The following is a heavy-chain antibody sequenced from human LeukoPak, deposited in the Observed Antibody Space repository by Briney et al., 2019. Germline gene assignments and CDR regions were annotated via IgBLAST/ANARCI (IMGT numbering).Heavy chain of an antibody. D-gene: IGHD3-10*01. CDR1: GGSFSGYY. Sequence: PSETLSLTCAVYGGSFSGYYWSWIRQPPGKGLEWIGEINHSGSTNYNPSLKSRVTISVDTSKNQFSLKLSSVTAADTAVYYCAREGNAFPYYYYYYKDVWGKGTTVTVSS. V-gene: IGHV4-34*01. CDR3: AREGNAFPYYYYYYKDV. J-gene: IGHJ6*03. CDR2: INHSGST.